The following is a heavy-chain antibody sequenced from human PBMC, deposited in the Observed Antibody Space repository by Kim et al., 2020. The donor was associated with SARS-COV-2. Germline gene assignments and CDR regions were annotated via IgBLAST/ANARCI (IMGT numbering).Heavy chain of an antibody. CDR2: SGST. J-gene: IGHJ4*02. Sequence: SGSTYYNPSLKSRVTISVDTSKNQFSLKLSSVTAADTAVYYCARGYYYDSWGQGTLVTVSS. CDR3: ARGYYYDS. D-gene: IGHD3-22*01. V-gene: IGHV4-39*01.